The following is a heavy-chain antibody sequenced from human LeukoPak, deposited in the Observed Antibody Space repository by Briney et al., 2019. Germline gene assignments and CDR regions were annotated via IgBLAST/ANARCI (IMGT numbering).Heavy chain of an antibody. D-gene: IGHD3-10*01. J-gene: IGHJ4*02. CDR1: GFTFSSYS. V-gene: IGHV3-21*01. CDR2: ISSSSSYI. Sequence: GGSLRLSCAASGFTFSSYSMNWVRQAPGKGLEWVSSISSSSSYIYYADSVKGRFTISRDNAKNSLYLQMNSLRADDTAVYYCARLSYDSGTHYTCYEYWGQGTLVTVSS. CDR3: ARLSYDSGTHYTCYEY.